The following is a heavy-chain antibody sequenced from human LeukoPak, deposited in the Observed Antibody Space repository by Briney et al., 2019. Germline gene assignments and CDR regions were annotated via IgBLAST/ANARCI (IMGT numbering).Heavy chain of an antibody. CDR2: FKTNYNQV. J-gene: IGHJ4*02. Sequence: GGSLRLSCVASGFTFSDYAMNWVRQAPGKGLEWVSTFKTNYNQVYYAESVRGRFTISTDNSKNTAYLQTNSLRVEDTALYYCARSVPDYTRFDFWGQGALVTVSS. CDR3: ARSVPDYTRFDF. CDR1: GFTFSDYA. D-gene: IGHD4-11*01. V-gene: IGHV3-23*05.